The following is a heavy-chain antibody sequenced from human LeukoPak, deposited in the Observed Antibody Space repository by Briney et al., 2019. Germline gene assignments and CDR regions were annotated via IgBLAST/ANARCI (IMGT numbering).Heavy chain of an antibody. D-gene: IGHD6-6*01. CDR1: GGTFSSYA. CDR3: ARYRSYNWFDP. CDR2: IIPILGIA. V-gene: IGHV1-69*04. Sequence: ASVKVSCKASGGTFSSYAISWVRQAPGQGLEWMGRIIPILGIANYAQKFQGRVTMTRNTSISTAYMELSSLRSEDTAVYYCARYRSYNWFDPWGQATLVTVSS. J-gene: IGHJ5*02.